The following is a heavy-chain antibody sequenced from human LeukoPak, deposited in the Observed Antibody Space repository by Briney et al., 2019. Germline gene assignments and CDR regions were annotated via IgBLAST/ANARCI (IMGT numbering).Heavy chain of an antibody. CDR1: GFTFDDYA. J-gene: IGHJ2*01. Sequence: GRSLRLSCAASGFTFDDYAMHWVWQAPGKGLEWVSGIGWNSGNIGYADSVKGRFTISRDNAKNSLYLQMNSLRAEDTALYYCAKDKVAVFRWYFDLWGRGTLVTVSS. D-gene: IGHD6-19*01. V-gene: IGHV3-9*01. CDR3: AKDKVAVFRWYFDL. CDR2: IGWNSGNI.